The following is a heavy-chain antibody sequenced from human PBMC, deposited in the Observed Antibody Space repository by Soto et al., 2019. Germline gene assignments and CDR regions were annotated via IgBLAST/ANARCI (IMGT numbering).Heavy chain of an antibody. CDR2: IIPILGIA. J-gene: IGHJ4*02. CDR3: ARDKESNYFDY. Sequence: ASVKVSCKASGGTFSSYAISWVRQAPGQGLEWMGRIIPILGIANYAQKFQGRVTITADKSTSTAYMELSSLRSEDTAVYYCARDKESNYFDYWGQGTLVTVSS. V-gene: IGHV1-69*04. CDR1: GGTFSSYA.